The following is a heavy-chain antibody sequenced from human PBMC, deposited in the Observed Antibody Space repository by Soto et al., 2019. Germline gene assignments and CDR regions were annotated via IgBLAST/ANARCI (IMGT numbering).Heavy chain of an antibody. CDR3: ARGLGTHDAFDI. D-gene: IGHD1-1*01. CDR2: IYYSGST. Sequence: SETLSRTCTVSGGSISSSSYHWGWIRQPPGKGLEWIGSIYYSGSTYYNPSLKSRVTISVDTSKNQFSLKLSSVTAADTAVYYCARGLGTHDAFDIWGQGTMVTVSS. V-gene: IGHV4-39*01. CDR1: GGSISSSSYH. J-gene: IGHJ3*02.